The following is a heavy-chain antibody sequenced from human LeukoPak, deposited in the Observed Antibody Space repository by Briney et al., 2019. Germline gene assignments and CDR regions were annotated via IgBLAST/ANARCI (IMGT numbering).Heavy chain of an antibody. V-gene: IGHV1-8*01. CDR2: MNPNSAKT. J-gene: IGHJ4*02. CDR3: ARDDYYGNSGLDY. CDR1: GYTLTRHD. Sequence: ASVKVSCKASGYTLTRHDIHWVRQATGQGLEWAGSMNPNSAKTDYAQKFQGRVTMTRDTSINTAYMELSSLRSEDTAVYFCARDDYYGNSGLDYWGQGTLVTVSS. D-gene: IGHD3-22*01.